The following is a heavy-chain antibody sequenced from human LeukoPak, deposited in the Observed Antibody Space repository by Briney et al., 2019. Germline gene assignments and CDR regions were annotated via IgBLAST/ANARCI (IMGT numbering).Heavy chain of an antibody. CDR3: ATLYYDYVWGSYRYEYFDY. V-gene: IGHV3-21*01. CDR2: ISSSSRYI. CDR1: RFTFSSYS. J-gene: IGHJ4*02. D-gene: IGHD3-16*02. Sequence: PGGSLRLSCAASRFTFSSYSMNWVRQSPGKGLEWVSSISSSSRYIYYADSVKGRFTISRDNSKNSLYLQMNSLRAEDTAVYYCATLYYDYVWGSYRYEYFDYWGQGTLVTVSS.